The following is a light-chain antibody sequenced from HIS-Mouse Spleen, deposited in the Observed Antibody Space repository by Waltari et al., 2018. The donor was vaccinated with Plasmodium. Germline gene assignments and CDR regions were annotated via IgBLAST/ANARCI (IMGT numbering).Light chain of an antibody. Sequence: QAVLTQPSSLSASPGASASLTCTLRSGINVGTYRIYWYQQKPGSPHQYLLRYKSDSDKQEGFGVPSRFSVSKEASANAGILLISGLQSEEGADYYGMIWHSSAWVFGGGTKLTVL. CDR1: SGINVGTYR. V-gene: IGLV5-45*02. CDR3: MIWHSSAWV. CDR2: YKSDSDK. J-gene: IGLJ3*02.